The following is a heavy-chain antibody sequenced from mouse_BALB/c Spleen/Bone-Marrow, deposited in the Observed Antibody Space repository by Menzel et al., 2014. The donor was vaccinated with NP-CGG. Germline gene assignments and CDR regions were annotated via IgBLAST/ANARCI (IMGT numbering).Heavy chain of an antibody. J-gene: IGHJ3*01. CDR3: AREGYDCDWFAD. Sequence: EVQLVESGGDLVKPGGSLKLSCAASGFTFSSYGMSWVRQTPEKRLEWVATISGGGSYIYYADNVKGRFITSRDNAKNNLYLQVRSLRSEDTALYYCAREGYDCDWFADWGQGTLVTVSA. CDR1: GFTFSSYG. V-gene: IGHV5-9-2*01. D-gene: IGHD2-4*01. CDR2: ISGGGSYI.